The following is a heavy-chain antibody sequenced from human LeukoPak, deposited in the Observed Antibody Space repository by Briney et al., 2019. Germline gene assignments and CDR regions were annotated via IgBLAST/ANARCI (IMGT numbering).Heavy chain of an antibody. J-gene: IGHJ4*02. CDR1: GYTFTSYG. CDR2: ISAYNGNT. V-gene: IGHV1-18*01. D-gene: IGHD3-22*01. CDR3: ARDLALEINYYDSSGYYPLDY. Sequence: ASVKVSCKASGYTFTSYGISWVRQAPGQGLEWMGWISAYNGNTNYAQKLQGRVTMTTDTSTSTAYMAMRSLRSDDTAVYYCARDLALEINYYDSSGYYPLDYWGQGTLVTVSS.